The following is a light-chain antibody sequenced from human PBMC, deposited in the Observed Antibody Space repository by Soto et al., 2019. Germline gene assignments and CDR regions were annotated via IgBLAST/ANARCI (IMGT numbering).Light chain of an antibody. CDR1: QGVSSTY. CDR2: GAS. V-gene: IGKV3-20*01. J-gene: IGKJ2*01. CDR3: QLYGNSPPMYS. Sequence: EIVLTQSPGTLSLSPGERATLSCRASQGVSSTYLAWYQQRLGQAPRLLIFGASSRATGIPDRFSGSGSGTDFTLSISRLEPEDFAVYYCQLYGNSPPMYSFGQGTKVAIK.